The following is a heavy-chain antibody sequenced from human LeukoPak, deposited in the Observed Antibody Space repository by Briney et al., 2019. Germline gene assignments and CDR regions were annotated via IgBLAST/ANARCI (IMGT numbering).Heavy chain of an antibody. V-gene: IGHV1-2*02. D-gene: IGHD3-22*01. CDR1: GYTFTGYY. CDR2: INPNNGGT. CDR3: ARLFRRDYDSSGYYADY. Sequence: ASVKVSCKASGYTFTGYYIHWVRQAPGQGLEWMGWINPNNGGTDYVQTFQGRVTMTRDTTISTACMELSRLRSDDTAVYYCARLFRRDYDSSGYYADYWGQGTLVTVSS. J-gene: IGHJ4*02.